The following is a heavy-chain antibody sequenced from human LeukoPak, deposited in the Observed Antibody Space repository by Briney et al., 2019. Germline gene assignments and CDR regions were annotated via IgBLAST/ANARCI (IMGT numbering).Heavy chain of an antibody. D-gene: IGHD4-11*01. CDR1: GFTFSDYY. Sequence: GGSLRLSCAASGFTFSDYYMSWIRQAPGKGLEWVSYISSSGSTIYYADSVKGRFTISRDNAKNSLYLQMNSLRAGDTAVYYCAGYSNYVDGWFDPWGQGTLVTVSS. V-gene: IGHV3-11*04. CDR2: ISSSGSTI. CDR3: AGYSNYVDGWFDP. J-gene: IGHJ5*02.